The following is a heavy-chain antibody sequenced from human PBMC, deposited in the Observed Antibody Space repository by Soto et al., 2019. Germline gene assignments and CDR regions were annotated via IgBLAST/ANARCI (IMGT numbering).Heavy chain of an antibody. CDR1: GLTVSSSA. CDR2: ITGDGKAT. V-gene: IGHV3-23*01. J-gene: IGHJ5*02. D-gene: IGHD3-3*01. CDR3: ARITRS. Sequence: SESGGGLVQPGGSLRLSCAASGLTVSSSAMTWVRQAPGKGREWISSITGDGKATYYADSVKGRFTISKDISTNTLFLQMNSLRGEDTATYYCARITRSWGQGTLVTVSS.